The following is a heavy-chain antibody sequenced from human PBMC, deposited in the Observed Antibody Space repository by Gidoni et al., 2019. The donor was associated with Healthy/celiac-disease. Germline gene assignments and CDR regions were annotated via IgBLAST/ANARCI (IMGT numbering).Heavy chain of an antibody. CDR1: GGSFSGYY. CDR3: ARVPPWVDAFDI. CDR2: INHSGST. V-gene: IGHV4-34*01. Sequence: QVQLQQWGAGLLKPSEILSLTCAVYGGSFSGYYWSWIRQPPGKGLEWIGEINHSGSTNYNPSLKSRVTISVDTSKNQFSLKLSSVTAADTAVYYCARVPPWVDAFDIWGQGTMVTVSS. D-gene: IGHD2-2*01. J-gene: IGHJ3*02.